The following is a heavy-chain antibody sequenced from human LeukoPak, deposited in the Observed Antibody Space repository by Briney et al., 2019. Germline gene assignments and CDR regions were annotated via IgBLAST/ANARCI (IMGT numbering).Heavy chain of an antibody. CDR3: VKDGGYYYDSPGYYFFDQ. V-gene: IGHV3-30*04. J-gene: IGHJ4*02. CDR2: ILYDGSTG. Sequence: PGGSLRLSCAASGFTFRNYPMHWVRQAPGKGLEWVAVILYDGSTGYYADAVKGRFTISRDNSKNTLYVQMNSLRIEDTAVYYCVKDGGYYYDSPGYYFFDQWGQGTLVTVSS. D-gene: IGHD3-22*01. CDR1: GFTFRNYP.